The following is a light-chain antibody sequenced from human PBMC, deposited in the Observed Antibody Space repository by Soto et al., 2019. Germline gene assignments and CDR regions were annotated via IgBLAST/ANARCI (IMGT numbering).Light chain of an antibody. J-gene: IGKJ1*01. V-gene: IGKV3-15*01. Sequence: EIVMTQSPATLSVSPGERATLSCRASQSVSSMLARYQQKPGQAPRLLIYGASIRATDIPARFSGSGSGTEFTLTISSLQSEDFAVYYCQQFNNWPRTFGQGTKVEIK. CDR1: QSVSSM. CDR3: QQFNNWPRT. CDR2: GAS.